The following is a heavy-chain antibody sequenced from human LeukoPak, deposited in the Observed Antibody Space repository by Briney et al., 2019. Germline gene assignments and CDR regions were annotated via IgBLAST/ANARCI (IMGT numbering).Heavy chain of an antibody. CDR2: IYYSGST. J-gene: IGHJ5*02. CDR1: GGSISSYY. D-gene: IGHD3-3*01. CDR3: ARTYYDFWSGPNWFDP. V-gene: IGHV4-59*01. Sequence: PSETLSLTCTVSGGSISSYYWSWIRQPTGKGLEWIRYIYYSGSTNYNPSLKSRVTISVDTSKNQFSLKLSSVTAADTAVYYCARTYYDFWSGPNWFDPWGQGTLVTVSS.